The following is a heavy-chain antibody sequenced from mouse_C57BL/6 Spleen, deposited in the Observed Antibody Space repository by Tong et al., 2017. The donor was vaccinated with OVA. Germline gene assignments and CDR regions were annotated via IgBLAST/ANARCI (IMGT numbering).Heavy chain of an antibody. CDR3: ARSPYGSSYNFDY. Sequence: VQLQESGTELVKPGASVKLSCKASGYTFTSYWMHWVKQRPGQGLEWIGNINPSNGGTTYNQKFKAKATLTVDKSSSTAYMQLKSLTSEDSAVYYCARSPYGSSYNFDYWGQGTTLTVSS. V-gene: IGHV1-53*01. CDR2: INPSNGGT. J-gene: IGHJ2*01. CDR1: GYTFTSYW. D-gene: IGHD1-1*01.